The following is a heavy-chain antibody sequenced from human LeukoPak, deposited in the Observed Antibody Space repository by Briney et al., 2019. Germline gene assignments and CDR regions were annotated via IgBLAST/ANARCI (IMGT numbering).Heavy chain of an antibody. D-gene: IGHD3-3*01. CDR3: ARDKWTYDFWSGYNYGMDV. V-gene: IGHV4-31*03. CDR2: IYYSGST. Sequence: SETLSLTCTVSGVSISSGGYYWSWIRQHPGKGLEWIGYIYYSGSTYYNPSLKSRVTIPVDTSKNQFSLKLSSVTAADTAVYYCARDKWTYDFWSGYNYGMDVWGQGTTVTVSS. J-gene: IGHJ6*02. CDR1: GVSISSGGYY.